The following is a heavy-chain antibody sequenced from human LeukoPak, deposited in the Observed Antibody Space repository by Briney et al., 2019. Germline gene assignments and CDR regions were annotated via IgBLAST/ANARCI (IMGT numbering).Heavy chain of an antibody. CDR3: ASLWTAY. CDR1: GFTFSSYW. CDR2: INTDGSYT. V-gene: IGHV3-74*01. J-gene: IGHJ4*02. D-gene: IGHD3/OR15-3a*01. Sequence: GGSPRLSCAASGFTFSSYWMHWVRQAPGKGLVWVSRINTDGSYTSYADSVEGRFTISRDSAKNTLYVQMNSLRAEDTAVYYCASLWTAYWGQGALVTVSS.